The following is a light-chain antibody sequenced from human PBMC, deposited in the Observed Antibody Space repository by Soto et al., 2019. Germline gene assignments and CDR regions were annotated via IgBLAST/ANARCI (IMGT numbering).Light chain of an antibody. CDR2: AAS. CDR1: QGISSY. V-gene: IGKV1-39*01. J-gene: IGKJ5*01. CDR3: QQSCSPSIT. Sequence: DIQLTQSPSFLSASVGDRFTITCRASQGISSYLAWYQQKPGKAPKLLIYAASSLQSGVPSRFSGSGSGTEFTLTISSLQPEDFATYYCQQSCSPSITFGQGTRLEIK.